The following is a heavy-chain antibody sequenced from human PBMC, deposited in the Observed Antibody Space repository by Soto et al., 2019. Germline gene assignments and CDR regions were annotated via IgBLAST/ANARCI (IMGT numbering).Heavy chain of an antibody. J-gene: IGHJ4*02. CDR1: GYTFTSYA. CDR3: ARDKVFLESFDY. V-gene: IGHV1-3*01. D-gene: IGHD3-3*01. CDR2: INAGNGNT. Sequence: QVQLVQSGAEVKKPGASVKVSCKASGYTFTSYAMHWVRQAPGQRLEWMGWINAGNGNTKYSQKFQGRVTITRDTSASTAYMELSSLRSEDTAVYYCARDKVFLESFDYWGQGTLVTVSS.